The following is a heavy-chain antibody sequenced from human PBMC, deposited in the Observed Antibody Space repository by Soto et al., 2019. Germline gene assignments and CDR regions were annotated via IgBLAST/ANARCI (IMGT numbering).Heavy chain of an antibody. CDR3: ARGSYITKVATTPYYFDY. D-gene: IGHD5-12*01. CDR2: IYYSGST. CDR1: GGSISSYY. V-gene: IGHV4-59*01. Sequence: SETLSLTCTVSGGSISSYYWSWIRQPPGKGLEWIGYIYYSGSTNYNPSLKSRVTISVETSKNQFSLKLSSVTAADTAVYYCARGSYITKVATTPYYFDYWGQGTLVTVAS. J-gene: IGHJ4*02.